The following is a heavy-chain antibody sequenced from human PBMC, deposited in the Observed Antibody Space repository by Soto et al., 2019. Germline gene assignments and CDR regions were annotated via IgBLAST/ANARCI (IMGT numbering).Heavy chain of an antibody. Sequence: QVQLVQSGAEVKKPGSSVKVSCTASGGTFSSYTISWVRQAPGQGLEWMGRIIPILGIANYAQKFQGRVTITADKSTSTAYMELSSLRSEDTAVYYCAREESHCSSTSCYDYFDYWGQGTLVTVSS. CDR3: AREESHCSSTSCYDYFDY. V-gene: IGHV1-69*08. CDR2: IIPILGIA. CDR1: GGTFSSYT. D-gene: IGHD2-2*01. J-gene: IGHJ4*02.